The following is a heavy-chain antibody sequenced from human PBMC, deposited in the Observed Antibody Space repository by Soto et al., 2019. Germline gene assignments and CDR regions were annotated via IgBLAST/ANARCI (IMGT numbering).Heavy chain of an antibody. CDR1: GGSFSGYY. CDR3: ARGPLAARGPVGCFDP. CDR2: INHSGST. D-gene: IGHD6-6*01. V-gene: IGHV4-34*01. J-gene: IGHJ5*02. Sequence: ETLSLTCAVYGGSFSGYYWSWIRQPPGKGLGWIGEINHSGSTNYNPSPKSRVTISVDTSKNQFSLKLSSVTAADTAVYYCARGPLAARGPVGCFDPWGQGTLVTVSS.